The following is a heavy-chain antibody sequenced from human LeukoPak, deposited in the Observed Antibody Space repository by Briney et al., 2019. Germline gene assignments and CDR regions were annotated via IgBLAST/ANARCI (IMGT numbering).Heavy chain of an antibody. CDR3: ARQLRVVTMVRGVITYYYYGMDV. J-gene: IGHJ6*02. Sequence: GESLKISCKGSGSSFTSYWISWVRQLPGKGLEWMGRIDPSDSYTNYSPSFQGHVTISADKSISTAYRQWSSLKASDTAMYYCARQLRVVTMVRGVITYYYYGMDVWGQGTTVTVSS. CDR2: IDPSDSYT. V-gene: IGHV5-10-1*01. CDR1: GSSFTSYW. D-gene: IGHD3-10*01.